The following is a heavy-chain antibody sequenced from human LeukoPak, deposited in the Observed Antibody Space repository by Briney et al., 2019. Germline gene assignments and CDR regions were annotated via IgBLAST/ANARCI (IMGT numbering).Heavy chain of an antibody. V-gene: IGHV1-69*13. J-gene: IGHJ4*02. D-gene: IGHD5-18*01. CDR3: ARSQGYSYGSSY. CDR2: IVPILGTA. CDR1: GGSFGRYA. Sequence: GASVKVSCKAPGGSFGRYAISWVRQAPGQGLEWMGGIVPILGTANYAQKFQGRVTITADDSTGTAYMELTSLRSADTAVYYCARSQGYSYGSSYWGQGTLVTVSS.